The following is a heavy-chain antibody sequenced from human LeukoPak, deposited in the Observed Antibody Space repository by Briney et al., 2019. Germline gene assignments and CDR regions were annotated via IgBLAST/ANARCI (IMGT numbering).Heavy chain of an antibody. CDR1: GYSFTNYW. D-gene: IGHD6-19*01. CDR2: IYPGDSET. CDR3: ARQGSGWYLPDY. Sequence: GESLKISCQVSGYSFTNYWIGWVRQMPGKGLEWVGLIYPGDSETKYSPSFQGQVSISVDKSISTAYLQLNNLKPSDSAIFFCARQGSGWYLPDYWGQGTLVTVSS. V-gene: IGHV5-51*01. J-gene: IGHJ4*02.